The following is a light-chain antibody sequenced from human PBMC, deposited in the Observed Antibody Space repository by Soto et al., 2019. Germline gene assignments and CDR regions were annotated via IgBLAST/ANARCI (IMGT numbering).Light chain of an antibody. CDR2: AAS. Sequence: DIQMTQSPSSLSAFVGDRVTITCRASQDIGNSLAWYQQKPGKVPKLLIYAASTLQSGVPSRFSDTGSGKDLTLTTSSLQPEDVATYYCQKCKVAQFTVGGGTKVDIK. J-gene: IGKJ4*01. V-gene: IGKV1-27*01. CDR3: QKCKVAQFT. CDR1: QDIGNS.